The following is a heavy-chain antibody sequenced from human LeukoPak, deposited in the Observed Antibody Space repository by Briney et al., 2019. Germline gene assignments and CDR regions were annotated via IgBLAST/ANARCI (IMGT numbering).Heavy chain of an antibody. CDR1: GFSFGDYG. J-gene: IGHJ4*02. V-gene: IGHV3-53*01. Sequence: GSPRLSCSGSGFSFGDYGSNWVRQPPGKGLEWVSVIYSGGSTYYADSVKGRFTISRDNSKNTVSLQMNSLRAEDTAVYYCARDRPVCPLGYWGQATMATVSS. CDR2: IYSGGST. D-gene: IGHD3-16*01. CDR3: ARDRPVCPLGY.